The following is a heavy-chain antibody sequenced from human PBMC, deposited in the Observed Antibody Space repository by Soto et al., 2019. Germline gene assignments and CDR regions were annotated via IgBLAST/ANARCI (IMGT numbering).Heavy chain of an antibody. J-gene: IGHJ4*02. Sequence: GGSLRLSCAASGFSFSHYWMHWVRQATGKGLVWVARISPDGRTTTYADSVKGRFTISRDNAKSTLYLQMNSLTVEDGAVYYCADSWLPTSYWGPGTLVTVSS. CDR2: ISPDGRTT. V-gene: IGHV3-74*01. CDR1: GFSFSHYW. CDR3: ADSWLPTSY. D-gene: IGHD3-10*01.